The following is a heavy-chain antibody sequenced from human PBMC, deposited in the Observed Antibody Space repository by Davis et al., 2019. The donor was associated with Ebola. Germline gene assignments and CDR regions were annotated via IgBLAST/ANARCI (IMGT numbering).Heavy chain of an antibody. CDR1: GFTFRNYA. V-gene: IGHV3-21*01. CDR3: ARWSGSPYYYYGMDV. Sequence: GESLKISCAASGFTFRNYAMNWFRQAPGKGLEWVSSITFTCEFIYYADSVKGRFTISRDNAKNTLYLQMNSLRAKDTAVYYCARWSGSPYYYYGMDVWGQGTTVTFSS. J-gene: IGHJ6*02. D-gene: IGHD1-26*01. CDR2: ITFTCEFI.